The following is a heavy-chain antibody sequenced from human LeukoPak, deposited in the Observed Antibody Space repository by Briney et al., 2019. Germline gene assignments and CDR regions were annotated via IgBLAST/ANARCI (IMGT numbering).Heavy chain of an antibody. D-gene: IGHD5-24*01. CDR2: IHNDGTGT. CDR3: ARRGDGYDNGMDV. Sequence: GGSLRLSCAASGFTFSNYWMYWVRQAPGKGPVWVSRIHNDGTGTSYADFVKGRFTISRDNAKNTLYLQMNSLRAEDTAVYYCARRGDGYDNGMDVWGQGTTVTVSS. CDR1: GFTFSNYW. J-gene: IGHJ6*02. V-gene: IGHV3-74*01.